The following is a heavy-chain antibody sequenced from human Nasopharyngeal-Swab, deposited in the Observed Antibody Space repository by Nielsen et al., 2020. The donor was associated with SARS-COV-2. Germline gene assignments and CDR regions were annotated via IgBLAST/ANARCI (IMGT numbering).Heavy chain of an antibody. D-gene: IGHD3-22*01. CDR1: GGSFSGYY. V-gene: IGHV4-34*01. CDR3: ARHYYDSSGYYQRWYFDL. J-gene: IGHJ2*01. Sequence: SETLSLTCAVYGGSFSGYYWSWIRQPPGKGLEWIGEINHSGSTNYNPSLKSRVTISVDTFKNQFSLKLSSVTAADTAVYYCARHYYDSSGYYQRWYFDLWGRGTLVTVSS. CDR2: INHSGST.